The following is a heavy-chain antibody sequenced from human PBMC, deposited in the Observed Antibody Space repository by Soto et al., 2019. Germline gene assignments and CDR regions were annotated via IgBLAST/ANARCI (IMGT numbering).Heavy chain of an antibody. CDR2: IIPIFGTA. Sequence: SLKLSCKASGGALSSYAISWVRQAPGQGLEWMGGIIPIFGTANYAQKFQGRVTITADESTSTAYMELSSLRSEDTAVYYCARVINPATLDPWGQGTLVTVSS. J-gene: IGHJ5*02. CDR1: GGALSSYA. V-gene: IGHV1-69*13. CDR3: ARVINPATLDP. D-gene: IGHD5-12*01.